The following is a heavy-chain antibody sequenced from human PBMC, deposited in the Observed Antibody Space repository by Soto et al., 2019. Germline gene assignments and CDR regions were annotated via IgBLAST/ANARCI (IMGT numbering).Heavy chain of an antibody. Sequence: SETLSLTCTVSGGSISSGGYYWSWIRQHPGKGLEWIGYIYYSGSTYYNPSLKSRVTISVDTYKNQFSVKLRSVTAADTAVYYCASAGADYVWGSYRTFDNWGQGTLVTVSS. J-gene: IGHJ4*02. CDR1: GGSISSGGYY. CDR2: IYYSGST. V-gene: IGHV4-31*03. D-gene: IGHD3-16*02. CDR3: ASAGADYVWGSYRTFDN.